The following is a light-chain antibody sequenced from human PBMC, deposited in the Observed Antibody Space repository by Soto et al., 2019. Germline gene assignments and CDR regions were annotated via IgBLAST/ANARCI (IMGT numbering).Light chain of an antibody. CDR3: CSYAGSNWGYV. V-gene: IGLV2-23*02. Sequence: ALTQPASVSWSPGESIPISCTGTSSDFGSYHLVSWYQHQSGKAPKLIIYKVSQWPSGVSDRFSASKSGNTASLTISGLQAEDEADYYCCSYAGSNWGYVFGTGTRSPS. CDR1: SSDFGSYHL. CDR2: KVS. J-gene: IGLJ1*01.